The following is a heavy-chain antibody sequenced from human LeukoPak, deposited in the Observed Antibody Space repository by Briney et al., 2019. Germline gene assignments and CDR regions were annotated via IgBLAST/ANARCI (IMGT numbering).Heavy chain of an antibody. D-gene: IGHD1-1*01. CDR2: IYYSGST. Sequence: SETLSLTCTVSGGSISSSSYYWGWIRQPPGKGLEWIGSIYYSGSTYYNPSLKSRVTISVDTSKNQFSLKLSSVTAADTAVYYCAREGATPTLPQVNSFDYWGQGTLVTVSS. CDR1: GGSISSSSYY. J-gene: IGHJ4*02. V-gene: IGHV4-39*07. CDR3: AREGATPTLPQVNSFDY.